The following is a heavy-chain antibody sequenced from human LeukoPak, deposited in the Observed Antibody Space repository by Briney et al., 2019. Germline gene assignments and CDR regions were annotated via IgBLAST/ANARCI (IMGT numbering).Heavy chain of an antibody. CDR3: ARYTGSPLVYFDY. J-gene: IGHJ4*02. CDR2: IYYSGNT. CDR1: GGSITSTSYY. Sequence: SETLSLICTVSGGSITSTSYYWGWIRQPPGKGLEWIGSIYYSGNTYSNPSLKSRVSMSVDTSKNQFSLRLSSVTAADTAVYYCARYTGSPLVYFDYWGQGTLVTVSS. D-gene: IGHD1-26*01. V-gene: IGHV4-39*01.